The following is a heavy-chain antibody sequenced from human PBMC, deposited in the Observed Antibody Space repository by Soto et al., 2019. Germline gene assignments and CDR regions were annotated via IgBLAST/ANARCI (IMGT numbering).Heavy chain of an antibody. CDR1: GGSISSSSYY. V-gene: IGHV4-39*01. CDR3: ARQSGYYDYYYYYYMDV. J-gene: IGHJ6*03. Sequence: SETXSLTCTVSGGSISSSSYYWGWIRQPPGKGLEWIGSIYYSGSTYYNPSLKSRVTISVDTSKNQFSLKLSSVTAADTAVYYCARQSGYYDYYYYYYMDVWGKGTTVTVSS. CDR2: IYYSGST. D-gene: IGHD3-3*01.